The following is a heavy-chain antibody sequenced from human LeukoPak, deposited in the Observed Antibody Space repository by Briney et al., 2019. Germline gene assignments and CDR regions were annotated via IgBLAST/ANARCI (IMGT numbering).Heavy chain of an antibody. CDR3: AKGLLWFGESLDLFDY. CDR2: IRYDGSNK. D-gene: IGHD3-10*01. Sequence: GGSLRLPGAASGYTFSSYGMHWVRQAPGKGLEWVAFIRYDGSNKYYADSVKGRFTISRDNSKNTLYLQMNSLRAEDTAVYYCAKGLLWFGESLDLFDYWGQGTLVTVSS. V-gene: IGHV3-30*02. CDR1: GYTFSSYG. J-gene: IGHJ4*02.